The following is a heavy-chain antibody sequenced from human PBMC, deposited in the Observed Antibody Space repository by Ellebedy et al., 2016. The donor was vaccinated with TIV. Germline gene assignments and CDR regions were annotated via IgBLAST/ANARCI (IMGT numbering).Heavy chain of an antibody. CDR1: GYSFSTYW. D-gene: IGHD5-18*01. V-gene: IGHV5-51*01. CDR3: GRHHGFRNLDS. Sequence: PGGSLRLSCKASGYSFSTYWIGRVRQMPGKGLEWMGIIFPGDSDTRYNPSFQGHVTISVDESTSTAYLQWGSLRASDTAVYYCGRHHGFRNLDSWGQGTLVTVSS. J-gene: IGHJ4*02. CDR2: IFPGDSDT.